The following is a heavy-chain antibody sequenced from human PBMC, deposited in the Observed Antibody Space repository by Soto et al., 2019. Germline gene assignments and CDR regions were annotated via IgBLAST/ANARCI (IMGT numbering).Heavy chain of an antibody. V-gene: IGHV3-23*01. J-gene: IGHJ4*02. CDR1: GVTFSSSA. CDR3: AKAGMTTVTCFDY. Sequence: EVQLLESGGGLVQPGGSLRLSCAASGVTFSSSAMSWVRQAPGKGWEWVSAISGSGGITYYADSVKGRVTISRYNSNNTLELQRNSVRAEYKAVYDCAKAGMTTVTCFDYWGKGNLVTVSS. D-gene: IGHD4-17*01. CDR2: ISGSGGIT.